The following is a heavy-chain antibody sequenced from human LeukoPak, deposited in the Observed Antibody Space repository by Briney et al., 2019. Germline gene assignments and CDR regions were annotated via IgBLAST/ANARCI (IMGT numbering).Heavy chain of an antibody. D-gene: IGHD3-22*01. Sequence: PGGSLRLSCAASGFTVSNNYMSWVRQAPGKGLEWVSVIYSGGSTYYADSVKGRFTISRDNSKNTLYLQMDSLRAEDTAMYYCARHEEDDSSGYAEYFQHWGQGTLVTVSS. CDR2: IYSGGST. CDR1: GFTVSNNY. CDR3: ARHEEDDSSGYAEYFQH. J-gene: IGHJ1*01. V-gene: IGHV3-53*01.